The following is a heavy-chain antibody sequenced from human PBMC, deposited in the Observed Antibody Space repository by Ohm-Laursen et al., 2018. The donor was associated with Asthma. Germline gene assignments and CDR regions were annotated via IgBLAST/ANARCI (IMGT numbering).Heavy chain of an antibody. CDR3: AKDIHCWGLDY. CDR2: ISFSADST. Sequence: SLRLPCAASGFTFSSYYMAWVRQAPGKGLEWVSGISFSADSTYYPDSVKGRFTISRDNSRNTLYLQMNSLRAEDTAVYYCAKDIHCWGLDYWGQGTLVTVSS. V-gene: IGHV3-23*01. D-gene: IGHD7-27*01. CDR1: GFTFSSYY. J-gene: IGHJ4*02.